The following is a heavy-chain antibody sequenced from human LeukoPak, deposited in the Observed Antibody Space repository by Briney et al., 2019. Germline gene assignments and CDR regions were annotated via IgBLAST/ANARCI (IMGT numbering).Heavy chain of an antibody. Sequence: GGSLRLSCAASGFTFSSFSMNWVRQAPGKGLEWVSPISSSSGSIYYADSLKGRFTISRDNAKNALYLQMNSLRAEDTAVYYRARADYWGQGTLVTVSS. J-gene: IGHJ4*02. CDR1: GFTFSSFS. CDR2: ISSSSGSI. CDR3: ARADY. V-gene: IGHV3-21*01.